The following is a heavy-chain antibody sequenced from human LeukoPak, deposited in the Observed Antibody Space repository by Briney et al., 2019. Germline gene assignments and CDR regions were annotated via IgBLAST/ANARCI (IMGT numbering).Heavy chain of an antibody. V-gene: IGHV3-30*04. CDR3: AREYSSGWKNWFAP. D-gene: IGHD6-19*01. CDR2: ISYDGSEK. J-gene: IGHJ5*02. Sequence: GGSLRLSCAASGFTFSTYAMHWVRQAPGRGLEWVGVISYDGSEKYYADSVRGRFTISRDNSKNTLYLQMSSLRSDDMAVYYCAREYSSGWKNWFAPWGQGTLVTVSS. CDR1: GFTFSTYA.